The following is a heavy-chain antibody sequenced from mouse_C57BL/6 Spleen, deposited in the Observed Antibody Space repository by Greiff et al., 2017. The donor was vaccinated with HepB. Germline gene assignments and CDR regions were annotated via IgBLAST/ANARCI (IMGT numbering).Heavy chain of an antibody. CDR3: ARSGRRDWYFDV. CDR2: ISNGGGST. Sequence: EVQGVESGGGLVQPGGSLKLSCAASGFTFSDYYMYWVRQTPEKRLEWVAYISNGGGSTYYPDTVKGRFTISRDNAKNTLYLQMSRLKSEDTAMYYCARSGRRDWYFDVWGTGTTVTVSS. V-gene: IGHV5-12*01. CDR1: GFTFSDYY. D-gene: IGHD2-12*01. J-gene: IGHJ1*03.